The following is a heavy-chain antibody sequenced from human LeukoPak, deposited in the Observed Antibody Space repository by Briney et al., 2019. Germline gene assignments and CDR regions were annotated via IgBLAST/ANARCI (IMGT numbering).Heavy chain of an antibody. V-gene: IGHV1-24*01. D-gene: IGHD4-17*01. J-gene: IGHJ4*02. CDR3: AAVDDYGDYIDY. CDR2: FDPEDGET. Sequence: GASVKVSCKVSGYTLTELSMHWVRPAPGKGLEWMGGFDPEDGETIYAQKFQGRVTMTEDTSTDTAYMELSSLRSEDTAVYYCAAVDDYGDYIDYWGQGTLVTVSS. CDR1: GYTLTELS.